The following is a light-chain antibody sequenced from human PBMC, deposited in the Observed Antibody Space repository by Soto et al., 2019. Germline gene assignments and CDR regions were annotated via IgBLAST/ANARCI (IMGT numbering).Light chain of an antibody. V-gene: IGKV1-5*03. Sequence: DIQMTQSPSTLSASLGDRVTITCRASQSISSWLAWYQQKPGKAPNLLIYKASTLKSGVPSRFSGSGSGTEFTLTIASLQPDDFATYYCQQYNSYRFGPGTKVDSK. CDR3: QQYNSYR. J-gene: IGKJ3*01. CDR1: QSISSW. CDR2: KAS.